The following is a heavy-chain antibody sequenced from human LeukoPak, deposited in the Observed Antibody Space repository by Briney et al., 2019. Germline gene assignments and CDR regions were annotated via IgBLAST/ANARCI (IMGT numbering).Heavy chain of an antibody. CDR2: ISTDGNNE. V-gene: IGHV3-30*03. Sequence: GRPLRLSCAASGFSFTMYGIHWVRQSPGKGLEWVAVISTDGNNEYYAKSVKGRFTISRDNSKNTVYLQMTSLRTEDTAVYYCARLVAARSTYYFDYWGQGTLVTVSS. D-gene: IGHD6-6*01. J-gene: IGHJ4*02. CDR3: ARLVAARSTYYFDY. CDR1: GFSFTMYG.